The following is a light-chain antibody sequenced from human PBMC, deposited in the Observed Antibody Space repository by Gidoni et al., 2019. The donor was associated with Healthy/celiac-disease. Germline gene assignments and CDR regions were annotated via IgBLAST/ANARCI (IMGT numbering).Light chain of an antibody. CDR1: QSVSSY. J-gene: IGKJ3*01. Sequence: ELVLTQSPATLSLSPGERATLSCRASQSVSSYLAWYQQKPGQAPRLLIYDASNRATGIPARFSGSGSGIDFTLTISSLEPEDFAVYYCQQRSNWPTFGPGTKVDIK. CDR3: QQRSNWPT. CDR2: DAS. V-gene: IGKV3-11*01.